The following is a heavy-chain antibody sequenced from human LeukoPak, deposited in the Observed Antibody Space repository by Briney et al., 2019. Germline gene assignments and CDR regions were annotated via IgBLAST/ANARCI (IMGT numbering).Heavy chain of an antibody. D-gene: IGHD1-26*01. CDR1: GGSISSSSYY. CDR2: IYYSGST. CDR3: ARDRGSYGYFDY. J-gene: IGHJ4*02. Sequence: SETLSLTCTVSGGSISSSSYYWGWIRQPPGTGLEWIGSIYYSGSTYYNPSLKSRVTISVDTSKNQFSLKLSSVTAADTAVYYCARDRGSYGYFDYWGQGTLVTVSS. V-gene: IGHV4-39*07.